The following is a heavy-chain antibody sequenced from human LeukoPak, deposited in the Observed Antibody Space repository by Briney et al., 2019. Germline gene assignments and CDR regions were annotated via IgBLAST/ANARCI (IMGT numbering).Heavy chain of an antibody. J-gene: IGHJ4*02. D-gene: IGHD3-22*01. Sequence: ASVKVSCKASGYTFTSDAISWVRQAPGQGREWMGWISAYNGNTNYAQKLQGRVTMTTDTSTSTAYMELRRLRSDDTAVYYCARDRYYYDSSGYYLAPYWGQGTLVTVSS. CDR3: ARDRYYYDSSGYYLAPY. V-gene: IGHV1-18*01. CDR1: GYTFTSDA. CDR2: ISAYNGNT.